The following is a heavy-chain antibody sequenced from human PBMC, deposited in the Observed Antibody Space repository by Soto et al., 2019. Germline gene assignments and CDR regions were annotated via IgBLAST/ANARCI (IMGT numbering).Heavy chain of an antibody. CDR3: AKNLGYYYHRTGYHIHY. Sequence: GGSLRLSCAASEFTFSNYAMSWVRQAPGKGLEWVSAISYGGGTTYYADSVKGRFTISRDNSKNTLYLQMNSLRAEDTAVYYCAKNLGYYYHRTGYHIHYPGQGTLVSVSS. CDR1: EFTFSNYA. J-gene: IGHJ4*02. CDR2: ISYGGGTT. V-gene: IGHV3-23*01. D-gene: IGHD3-22*01.